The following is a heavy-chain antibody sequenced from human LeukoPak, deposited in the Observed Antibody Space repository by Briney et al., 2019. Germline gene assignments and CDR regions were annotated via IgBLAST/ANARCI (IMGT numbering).Heavy chain of an antibody. D-gene: IGHD5-12*01. Sequence: GGSLRLSCAASGFTFSSYAMSWVRQAPGKGLEWVSAISGSGGSTYYAASVKGRFTISRDNSKNTLYLQMNSLRAEDTAVYYCAKCRVATRLYYYYMDVWGKGTTVTVSS. CDR2: ISGSGGST. CDR1: GFTFSSYA. V-gene: IGHV3-23*01. CDR3: AKCRVATRLYYYYMDV. J-gene: IGHJ6*03.